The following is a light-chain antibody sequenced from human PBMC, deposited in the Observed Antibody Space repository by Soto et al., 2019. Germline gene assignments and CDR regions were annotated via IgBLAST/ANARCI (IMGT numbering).Light chain of an antibody. J-gene: IGKJ1*01. CDR1: QGITDD. Sequence: AIQMTHASSSLCASVRESVTVSSRASQGITDDLGWYQQKPGKAPKLLIYAASSLQSGVPSRFSGSGSATEFILTISSLQPDDFATYHCQHYGGVWTFGQGTKVDI. V-gene: IGKV1-6*01. CDR2: AAS. CDR3: QHYGGVWT.